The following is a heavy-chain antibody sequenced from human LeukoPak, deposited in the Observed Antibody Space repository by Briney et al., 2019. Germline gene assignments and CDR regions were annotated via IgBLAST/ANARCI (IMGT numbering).Heavy chain of an antibody. CDR1: GFTFSSYS. J-gene: IGHJ4*02. D-gene: IGHD5-18*01. V-gene: IGHV3-48*01. CDR2: ISSSSSTI. Sequence: SGGSLRLSCAASGFTFSSYSMNWVRQAPGKGLEWVSYISSSSSTIYYADSVKGRFTISRDNAKNSLYLQMNSLRAEDTAVYYCARDGSGYSYALWGQGTLVTVSS. CDR3: ARDGSGYSYAL.